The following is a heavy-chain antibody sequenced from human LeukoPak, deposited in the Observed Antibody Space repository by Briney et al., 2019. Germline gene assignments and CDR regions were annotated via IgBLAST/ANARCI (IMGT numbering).Heavy chain of an antibody. Sequence: GGSLRLSCAASGFTFSSYSMNWVRQAPGKGLEWVSYISSSSSTIYYADSVKGRFTISRDNAKNSLYLQMNSLRAEDTAVYYCAIFSGYSYGYPFDYWGQGTLVTVSS. CDR1: GFTFSSYS. CDR3: AIFSGYSYGYPFDY. D-gene: IGHD5-18*01. V-gene: IGHV3-48*01. CDR2: ISSSSSTI. J-gene: IGHJ4*02.